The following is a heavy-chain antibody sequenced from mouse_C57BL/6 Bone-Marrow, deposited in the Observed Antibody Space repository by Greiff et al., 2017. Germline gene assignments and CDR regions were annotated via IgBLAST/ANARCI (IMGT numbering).Heavy chain of an antibody. V-gene: IGHV1-55*01. J-gene: IGHJ2*01. D-gene: IGHD4-1*01. CDR2: IYPTSGRT. Sequence: QVQLKQPGAELVKPGASVKMSCKASGYTFTSYWITWVKQRPGQGLEWIGDIYPTSGRTNYNEKFKSKAILTVDTSSNTAYMQPSSLTSEDSAVFYCARSGPLGRSFDYWGQGTTLKVSS. CDR1: GYTFTSYW. CDR3: ARSGPLGRSFDY.